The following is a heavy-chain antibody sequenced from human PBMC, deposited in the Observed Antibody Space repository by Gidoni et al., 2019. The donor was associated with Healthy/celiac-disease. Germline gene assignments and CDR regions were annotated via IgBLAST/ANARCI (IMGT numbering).Heavy chain of an antibody. CDR2: IYYSGST. J-gene: IGHJ3*02. CDR1: GGSISSSSYY. D-gene: IGHD6-13*01. V-gene: IGHV4-39*01. CDR3: ARRIAAAPGAFDI. Sequence: QLQLQESGPGLVKPSETLSLTCTVSGGSISSSSYYWAWIRQPPGKGLEWIGSIYYSGSTYYNPSLKSRVTISVDTSKNQFSLKLSSVTAADTAVYYCARRIAAAPGAFDIWGQGTMVTVSS.